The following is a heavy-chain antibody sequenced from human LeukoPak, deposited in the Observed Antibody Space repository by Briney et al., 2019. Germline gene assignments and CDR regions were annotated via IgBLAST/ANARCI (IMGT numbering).Heavy chain of an antibody. CDR2: IKNKGNGGTT. J-gene: IGHJ4*02. V-gene: IGHV3-15*03. CDR3: SKDLPLTRAWALKY. CDR1: GFTFSNAW. D-gene: IGHD2-2*01. Sequence: GGSLRLSCAASGFTFSNAWMTWVRQAPGQGPEWVGRIKNKGNGGTTDYASSVKGRFIISRDDSEDTLYLQMNSLRTDDTAVYYCSKDLPLTRAWALKYWGQGALVTVSS.